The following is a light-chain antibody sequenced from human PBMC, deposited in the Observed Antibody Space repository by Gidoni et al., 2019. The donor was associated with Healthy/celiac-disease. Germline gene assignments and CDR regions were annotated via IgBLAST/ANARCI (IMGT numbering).Light chain of an antibody. J-gene: IGLJ2*01. CDR3: QSYDSSLSAPV. Sequence: QSVLTQPPSMSGAPGQRVTISCTGSSSNIGAGYDVHWYQQLPGTAPKLLIYGNSNRPSGVPDRFSGSKSGTSASLAITGLQAEDEADYYCQSYDSSLSAPVFGGGTKLTVL. CDR1: SSNIGAGYD. CDR2: GNS. V-gene: IGLV1-40*01.